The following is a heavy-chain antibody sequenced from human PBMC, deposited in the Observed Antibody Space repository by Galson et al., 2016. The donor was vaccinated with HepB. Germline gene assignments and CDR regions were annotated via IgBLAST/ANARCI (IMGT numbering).Heavy chain of an antibody. CDR1: GFTFSAHW. Sequence: SLRLSCAASGFTFSAHWMHWVRQSPGKGLVWVSRIKGDGSRTHYADSVKGRFTISRDNAKNTLFLQMTSLRAEDTGIYYCVRERLEGVTTFARWGWGTLVTFSS. V-gene: IGHV3-74*01. J-gene: IGHJ4*02. D-gene: IGHD3-10*01. CDR3: VRERLEGVTTFAR. CDR2: IKGDGSRT.